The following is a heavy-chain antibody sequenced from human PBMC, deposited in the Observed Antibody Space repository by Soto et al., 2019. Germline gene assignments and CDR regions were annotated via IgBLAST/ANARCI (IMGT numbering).Heavy chain of an antibody. V-gene: IGHV3-64D*06. D-gene: IGHD1-26*01. CDR1: GFTFSSYA. CDR3: ANGWESYYLGMDV. CDR2: ISSNGGST. Sequence: GGSLRLSCSAAGFTFSSYAMHWVRQAPGKGLEYVSAISSNGGSTYYADSVKGRFTISRDNSKNTLYLQMSSLRAEATAVYYCANGWESYYLGMDVWGQGPTVNLYS. J-gene: IGHJ6*02.